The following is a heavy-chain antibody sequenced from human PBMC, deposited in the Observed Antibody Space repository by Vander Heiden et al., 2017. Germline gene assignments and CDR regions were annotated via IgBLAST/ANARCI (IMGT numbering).Heavy chain of an antibody. CDR2: ISYDGSNK. CDR3: AKDFVVAVAGPPDY. V-gene: IGHV3-30*18. D-gene: IGHD6-19*01. Sequence: QVQLVESGGGVVQPGRSLSFSCAAPGFPFGSYGMHWVRQAPGKGLEWVAVISYDGSNKYYADSVKGRFTISRDNSKNTLYLQMNSLRAEDTAVYYCAKDFVVAVAGPPDYWGQGTLVTVSS. CDR1: GFPFGSYG. J-gene: IGHJ4*02.